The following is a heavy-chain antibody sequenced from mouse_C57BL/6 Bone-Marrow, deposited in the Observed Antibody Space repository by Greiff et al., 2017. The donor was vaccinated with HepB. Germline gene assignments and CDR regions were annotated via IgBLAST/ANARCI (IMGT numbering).Heavy chain of an antibody. Sequence: EVQLVESGPVLVKPGASVKMSCKASGYTFTDYYLNWVKQSHGKSLEWIGVINPYNGGTSYNQKFKGKATLTVDKSSSTAYMELNSLTSEDSAVYYCASYDGYYSAWFAYWGQGTLVTVSA. CDR2: INPYNGGT. V-gene: IGHV1-19*01. J-gene: IGHJ3*01. CDR3: ASYDGYYSAWFAY. CDR1: GYTFTDYY. D-gene: IGHD2-3*01.